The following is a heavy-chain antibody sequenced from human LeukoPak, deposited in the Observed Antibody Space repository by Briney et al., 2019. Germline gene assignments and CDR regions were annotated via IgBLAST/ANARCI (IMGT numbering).Heavy chain of an antibody. V-gene: IGHV3-9*01. CDR3: AKDTVLPGLYYGMDV. J-gene: IGHJ6*02. CDR2: ISWNSGSI. CDR1: GFTFSNYA. Sequence: AGGFLRLSCGASGFTFSNYAMHWVRQAPGKGLEWVSGISWNSGSIGYADSVKGRFTISRDNAKDSLYLQMNSLRAEDTALYYCAKDTVLPGLYYGMDVWGQGTTVTVSS. D-gene: IGHD3-10*01.